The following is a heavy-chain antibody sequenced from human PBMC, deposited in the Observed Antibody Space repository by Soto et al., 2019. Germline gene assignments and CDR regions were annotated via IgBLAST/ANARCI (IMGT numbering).Heavy chain of an antibody. V-gene: IGHV4-31*01. CDR3: AGGGGQLHLLQFDY. CDR2: IYYSGST. D-gene: IGHD3-22*01. Sequence: QVQLQESGPGLVKPSQTLSLTCTVSGGSISSGGYYWSWIRQHPGKGLEWIGYIYYSGSTYYNPSLESLFTLSVETSKNQFSLRLSSVTAADTAVYYCAGGGGQLHLLQFDYWGQGTLVTVSS. J-gene: IGHJ4*02. CDR1: GGSISSGGYY.